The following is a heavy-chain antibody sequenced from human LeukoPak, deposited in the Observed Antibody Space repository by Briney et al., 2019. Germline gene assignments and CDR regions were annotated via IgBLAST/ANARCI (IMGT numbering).Heavy chain of an antibody. J-gene: IGHJ5*02. V-gene: IGHV4-61*02. CDR3: ARSGIYCSSTSCYNWFNP. CDR1: GGSISSGSYY. CDR2: IYTCGST. D-gene: IGHD2-2*01. Sequence: PSQTLSLTCTVSGGSISSGSYYWSWIRRPAGKGLEWIGRIYTCGSTNYNPSLKSRVTRSVDTSKNQFSLKLSSVTAADTAVYYCARSGIYCSSTSCYNWFNPWGQGTLVTVSS.